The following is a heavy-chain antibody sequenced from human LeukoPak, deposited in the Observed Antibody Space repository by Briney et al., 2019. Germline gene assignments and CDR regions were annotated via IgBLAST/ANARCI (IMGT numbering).Heavy chain of an antibody. CDR2: IWYDGSNK. D-gene: IGHD2-15*01. CDR3: ALLYCSGGSCDSSLEHYYYGMDV. V-gene: IGHV3-33*01. Sequence: GRSLRLPCAASGFTFSSYGMHWVRQAPGKGLEWVAVIWYDGSNKYYADSVKGRFTISRDNSKNTLYLQMYSLRAEDTAVYYCALLYCSGGSCDSSLEHYYYGMDVWGQGTTVTVSS. J-gene: IGHJ6*02. CDR1: GFTFSSYG.